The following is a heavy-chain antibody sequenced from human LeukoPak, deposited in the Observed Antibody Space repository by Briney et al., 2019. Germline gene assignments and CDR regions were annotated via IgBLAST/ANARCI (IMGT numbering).Heavy chain of an antibody. V-gene: IGHV3-23*01. CDR1: GFTFSSYA. CDR2: ISGSGGGT. D-gene: IGHD4-11*01. Sequence: QPGGSLRLSCAASGFTFSSYAMSWVRQAPGKGLEWVSTISGSGGGTNYADSVKGRFTISRDNSKNTLYLQMNNLRAEDTAVYYCANGLSTPTLQYSDYNYWGQGTLVTVSS. J-gene: IGHJ4*02. CDR3: ANGLSTPTLQYSDYNY.